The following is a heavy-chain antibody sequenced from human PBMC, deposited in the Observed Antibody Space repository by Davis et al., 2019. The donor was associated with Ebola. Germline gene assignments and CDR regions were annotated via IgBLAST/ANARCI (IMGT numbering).Heavy chain of an antibody. J-gene: IGHJ4*02. D-gene: IGHD4-17*01. V-gene: IGHV3-23*01. CDR3: ARDPYGDYAY. CDR1: GFTYSSYA. Sequence: PGGSLRLSCAASGFTYSSYAMSWVRQAPGKGLEWVSAISGSGGSTYYADSVKGRFTISRDNAKNSLYLQMNSLRAEDTAVYYCARDPYGDYAYWGQGTLVTVSS. CDR2: ISGSGGST.